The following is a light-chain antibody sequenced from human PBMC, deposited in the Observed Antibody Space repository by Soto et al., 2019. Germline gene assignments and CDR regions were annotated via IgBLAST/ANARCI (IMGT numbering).Light chain of an antibody. V-gene: IGKV1-8*01. CDR1: QGVSTH. CDR2: AAS. CDR3: QQYYFYAHT. Sequence: AIRMSQSPSSISASTGDTVTMTCRASQGVSTHLAWYQQKPGKAPKLLIYAASTLQIGVPSRFSGSGSGTDFTLTITSLQSEDFATYYCQQYYFYAHTFGQGTRLEIK. J-gene: IGKJ5*01.